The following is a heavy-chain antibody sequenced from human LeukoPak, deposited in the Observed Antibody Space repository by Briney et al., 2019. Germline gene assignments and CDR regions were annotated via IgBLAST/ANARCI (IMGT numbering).Heavy chain of an antibody. D-gene: IGHD5-24*01. CDR1: GASISSNY. J-gene: IGHJ4*02. Sequence: SETLSLTCTVSGASISSNYWSWIRQPAGKGLEWIGRLYTSGSTNYNPSLRSRVTISVDKSKNQFSLKLSSVTAADTALYYCARDSGAATNLDYWGQGTLVTVSS. CDR2: LYTSGST. V-gene: IGHV4-4*07. CDR3: ARDSGAATNLDY.